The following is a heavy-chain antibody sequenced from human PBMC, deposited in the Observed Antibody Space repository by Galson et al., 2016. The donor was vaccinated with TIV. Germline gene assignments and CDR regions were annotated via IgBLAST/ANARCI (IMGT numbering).Heavy chain of an antibody. CDR2: TYYRSTWYN. CDR3: ARGAPSVFGVIMTVDY. V-gene: IGHV6-1*01. Sequence: CAISGDSVSSTSAAWNWIRQSPSRGLEWLGRTYYRSTWYNDYAASLKRRITINPDTSKNQFSLQLTSVTPEDAAVYYCARGAPSVFGVIMTVDYWGQGTLVTVSS. J-gene: IGHJ4*02. CDR1: GDSVSSTSAA. D-gene: IGHD3-3*01.